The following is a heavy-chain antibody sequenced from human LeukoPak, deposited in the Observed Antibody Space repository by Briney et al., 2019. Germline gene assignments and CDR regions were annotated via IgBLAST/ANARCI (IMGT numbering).Heavy chain of an antibody. Sequence: SETLSLTCAVYGGPFSGYYWSWIRQPPGKGLEWIGEINHSGSTNYNPPLKSRVTISVDTSKNQFSLKLSSVTAADTAVYYCASYAKDIVVLPAASIYWYFDLWGRGTLVTVSS. J-gene: IGHJ2*01. CDR3: ASYAKDIVVLPAASIYWYFDL. D-gene: IGHD2-2*01. V-gene: IGHV4-34*01. CDR1: GGPFSGYY. CDR2: INHSGST.